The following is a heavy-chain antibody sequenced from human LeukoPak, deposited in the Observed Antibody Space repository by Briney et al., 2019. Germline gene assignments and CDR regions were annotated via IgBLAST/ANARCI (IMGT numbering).Heavy chain of an antibody. CDR2: TYYRSKWYN. J-gene: IGHJ2*01. D-gene: IGHD3-3*01. CDR1: GDSVSINSAA. Sequence: SQTLSLTCAISGDSVSINSAAWNWIRQSPSRGLEWLGRTYYRSKWYNDYAVSVKSRITINPDTSKNQFSLQLNSVTPEDTAVYYCARDTEYRDFWNAHRPGWYFDLWGRGTLVTVSS. CDR3: ARDTEYRDFWNAHRPGWYFDL. V-gene: IGHV6-1*01.